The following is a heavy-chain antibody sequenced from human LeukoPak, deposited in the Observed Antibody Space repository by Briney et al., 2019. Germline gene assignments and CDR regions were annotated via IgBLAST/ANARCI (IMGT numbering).Heavy chain of an antibody. CDR2: ISGSGGTT. J-gene: IGHJ4*02. V-gene: IGHV3-64*01. D-gene: IGHD1-26*01. CDR3: ARSTGSYTFDY. CDR1: GFTFSNYV. Sequence: GGSLRLSCAASGFTFSNYVMHWVRQPPGKGLECVSSISGSGGTTYYAHSVKGRFTISRDNSKNTLYLQMGSLRTEDMAVYYCARSTGSYTFDYWGQGTLVTVSS.